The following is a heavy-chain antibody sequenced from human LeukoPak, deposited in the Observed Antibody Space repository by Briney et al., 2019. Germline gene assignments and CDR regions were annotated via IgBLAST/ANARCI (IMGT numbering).Heavy chain of an antibody. J-gene: IGHJ4*02. CDR2: ISYDGNKE. V-gene: IGHV3-30*03. CDR1: EFTFSGYD. D-gene: IGHD3-22*01. CDR3: ARHVVALGFDY. Sequence: GGSLRLSCAASEFTFSGYDMHWVRQAPGKGLEWVAGISYDGNKEYYADSVKGQFTISRDNAKNSLYLQMNSLRAEDTAVYYCARHVVALGFDYWGQGTLVTVSS.